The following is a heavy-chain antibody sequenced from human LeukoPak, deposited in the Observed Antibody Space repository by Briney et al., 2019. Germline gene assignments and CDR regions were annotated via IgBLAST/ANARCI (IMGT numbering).Heavy chain of an antibody. J-gene: IGHJ4*02. V-gene: IGHV3-30*01. CDR2: ISYDGSNK. CDR1: GFTFSSYA. Sequence: PGRSQRLSCAASGFTFSSYAMHWVRQAPGKGLEWVAVISYDGSNKYYADSVKGRFTISRDNSKNTLYLQMNSLRAEDTAVYYCARVGATGYWGQGTLVTVSS. D-gene: IGHD1-26*01. CDR3: ARVGATGY.